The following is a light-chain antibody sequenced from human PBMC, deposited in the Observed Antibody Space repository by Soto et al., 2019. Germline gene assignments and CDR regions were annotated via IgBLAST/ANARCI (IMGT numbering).Light chain of an antibody. Sequence: DIQMTQSPSTLSASVGDRVTITCRASQSISGWLAWYQQKPGKAPKLLIYDASSLESGVSSRFSGSGSGTQFTLSIRSLQPDDFATYYCQQYNNLWTFGQGTKVEIK. V-gene: IGKV1-5*01. CDR3: QQYNNLWT. J-gene: IGKJ1*01. CDR2: DAS. CDR1: QSISGW.